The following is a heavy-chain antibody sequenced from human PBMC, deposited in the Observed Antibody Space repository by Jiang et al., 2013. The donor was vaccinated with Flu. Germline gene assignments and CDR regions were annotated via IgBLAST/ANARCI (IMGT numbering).Heavy chain of an antibody. CDR1: GGSINSGGYY. J-gene: IGHJ4*02. CDR3: ARSFASGDYNFYDS. D-gene: IGHD3-10*01. V-gene: IGHV4-31*03. Sequence: GPGLVKPSQTLSLTCSVSGGSINSGGYYWSWIRQHPGKGLEWIGNIFYSGSTYYNSSLESRITISLDKSRSQFSLNLTSVTAADTAVYFCARSFASGDYNFYDSWDQGTLVIVSS. CDR2: IFYSGST.